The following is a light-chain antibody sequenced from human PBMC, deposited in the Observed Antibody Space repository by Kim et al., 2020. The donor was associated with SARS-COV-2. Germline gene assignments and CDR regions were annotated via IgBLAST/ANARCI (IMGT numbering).Light chain of an antibody. CDR1: NLGDKY. CDR3: QAWDRRTSV. CDR2: QDS. J-gene: IGLJ2*01. Sequence: SYELTQPPSVSVSPGQTASITCSGDNLGDKYACWYQQKPGQSPVLVIHQDSKRPSGIPERFSGSNSGNTATLTIGVTQPMDEADYYCQAWDRRTSVFGGG. V-gene: IGLV3-1*01.